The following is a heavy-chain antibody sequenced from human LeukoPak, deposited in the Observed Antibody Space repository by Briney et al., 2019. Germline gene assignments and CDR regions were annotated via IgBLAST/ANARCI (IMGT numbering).Heavy chain of an antibody. V-gene: IGHV3-53*01. D-gene: IGHD1-26*01. CDR2: IHVGGST. CDR1: GFTFSSNF. J-gene: IGHJ4*02. CDR3: AREEIVGACHDY. Sequence: GGSLRLSCAASGFTFSSNFMSWVRQAPGKGLKWVSVIHVGGSTYYADSVKGRFTISRDNAKNSLYLQMNSLRAEDTAVYYCAREEIVGACHDYWGQGTLVTVSS.